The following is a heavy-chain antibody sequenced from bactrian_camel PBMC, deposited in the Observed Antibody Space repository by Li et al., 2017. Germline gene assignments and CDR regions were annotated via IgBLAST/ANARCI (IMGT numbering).Heavy chain of an antibody. V-gene: IGHV3S57*01. CDR3: AASWDVTAIEALGRIASPEFGY. CDR2: IDSRGIT. Sequence: VQLVESGGGSVQAGGSLRLSCAASGRTYSKWCMGWFRQISGKGREGLATIDSRGITAYADSLEGRFTISKDNVLNILYLQMDNLIPEDSATYRCAASWDVTAIEALGRIASPEFGYWGDGTQVTVS. CDR1: GRTYSKWC. J-gene: IGHJ6*01. D-gene: IGHD2*01.